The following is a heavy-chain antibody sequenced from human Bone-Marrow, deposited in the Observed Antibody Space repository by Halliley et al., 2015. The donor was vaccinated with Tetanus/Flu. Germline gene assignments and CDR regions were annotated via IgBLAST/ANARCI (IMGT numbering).Heavy chain of an antibody. CDR3: ARQDSSGSYRYFDS. J-gene: IGHJ4*02. Sequence: MGLIYPGDSPTKSSPSFQGQVPISVDKSISTAYLQWSSLKASDTGIYYCARQDSSGSYRYFDSWGQGTLVTVSS. D-gene: IGHD6-19*01. CDR2: IYPGDSPT. V-gene: IGHV5-51*01.